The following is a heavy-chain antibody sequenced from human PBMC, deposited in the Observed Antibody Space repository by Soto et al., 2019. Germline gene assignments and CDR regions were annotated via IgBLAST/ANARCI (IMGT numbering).Heavy chain of an antibody. J-gene: IGHJ4*02. CDR3: ARSGYSYGPFDY. Sequence: LRLSCAASGFTVRSTYMSWVRQAPGKGLEWVSVTYSGGSTYYADSVKGRFTISRDNSKNTLYLQMNSLRAEDTAVYYCARSGYSYGPFDYWGQGTLVTVSS. CDR1: GFTVRSTY. V-gene: IGHV3-53*01. D-gene: IGHD5-18*01. CDR2: TYSGGST.